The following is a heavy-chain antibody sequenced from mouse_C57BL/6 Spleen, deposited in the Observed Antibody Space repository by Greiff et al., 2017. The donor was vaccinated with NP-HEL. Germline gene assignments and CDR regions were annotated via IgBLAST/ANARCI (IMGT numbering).Heavy chain of an antibody. CDR1: GFSLTSYG. J-gene: IGHJ1*03. Sequence: QVQLKESGPGLVQPSQSLSITCTVSGFSLTSYGVHWVRQSPGKGLEWLGVIWSGGSTDYNAAFISRLSISKDNSKSQVFFKMNSLQADDTAIYYCARIDYDRDWYFDVWGTGTTVTVSS. V-gene: IGHV2-2*01. CDR2: IWSGGST. CDR3: ARIDYDRDWYFDV. D-gene: IGHD2-4*01.